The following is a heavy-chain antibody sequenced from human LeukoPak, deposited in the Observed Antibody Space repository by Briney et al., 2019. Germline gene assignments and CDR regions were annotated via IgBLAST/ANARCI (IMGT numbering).Heavy chain of an antibody. J-gene: IGHJ4*02. D-gene: IGHD1-26*01. Sequence: GGSLRLSXAASGFTLSSYSMNWIRQPPGKGLEWLSYISSSGSTIYYPDSVKGRFTISRDSAKNSLYLQMNSLRAEDTAVYYCARDIPPYYRNDYWGQGTLVTISS. CDR1: GFTLSSYS. V-gene: IGHV3-48*04. CDR3: ARDIPPYYRNDY. CDR2: ISSSGSTI.